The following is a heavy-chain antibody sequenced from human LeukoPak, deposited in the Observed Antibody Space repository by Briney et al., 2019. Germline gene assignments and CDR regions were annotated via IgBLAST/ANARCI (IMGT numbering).Heavy chain of an antibody. J-gene: IGHJ4*02. Sequence: SETLSLTCAVYGGSFSGYYWSWIRQPPGKGLEWIGEINHSGSTNYNPSLKSRVTISVDTSKNQFSLKLSSVTAADTAVYYCARHRSREGELLGRWGQGTLVTVSS. CDR2: INHSGST. CDR1: GGSFSGYY. CDR3: ARHRSREGELLGR. D-gene: IGHD1-26*01. V-gene: IGHV4-34*01.